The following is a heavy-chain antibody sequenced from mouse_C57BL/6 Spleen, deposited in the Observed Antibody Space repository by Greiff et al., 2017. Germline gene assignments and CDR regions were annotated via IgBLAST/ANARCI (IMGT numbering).Heavy chain of an antibody. J-gene: IGHJ1*03. CDR3: ARHHYGSRDWYFDV. CDR2: ISNGGGST. V-gene: IGHV5-12*01. CDR1: GFTFSDYY. D-gene: IGHD1-1*01. Sequence: EVHLVESGEGLVQPGGSLKLSCAASGFTFSDYYMYWVRQTPEKRLEWVAYISNGGGSTYYPDTVKGRFNISRDNAKNTLYLQMSRLKSEDTAMYYCARHHYGSRDWYFDVWGTGTTVTVSS.